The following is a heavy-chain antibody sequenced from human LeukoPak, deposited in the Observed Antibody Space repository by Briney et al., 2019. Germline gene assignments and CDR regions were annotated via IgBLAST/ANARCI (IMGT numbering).Heavy chain of an antibody. D-gene: IGHD5/OR15-5a*01. V-gene: IGHV4-39*01. J-gene: IGHJ5*02. CDR2: IYYSGST. Sequence: SETLSLTCTVSGDSISSSSYYWGWIRQPPGKGLEWIGSIYYSGSTYYNPSLKSRVTISVDTSKNQFSLKLSSVTAADTAVYYCARVSTQYNWFDPWGQGTLVTVSS. CDR1: GDSISSSSYY. CDR3: ARVSTQYNWFDP.